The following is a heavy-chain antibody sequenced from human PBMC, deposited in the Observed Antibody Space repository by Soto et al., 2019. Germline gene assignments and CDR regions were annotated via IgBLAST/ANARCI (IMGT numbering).Heavy chain of an antibody. Sequence: QVQLVESGGGVAQPGRSLRLSCAASGFTFSRYGMHWVRQAPGKGLEWLALIWNDGSNKYYADSVKGRFTISRDNSKNTLYLQMHNLRAEDTALYYCARDQWPMTTVTADPLDYWGQGTLVTVSS. CDR2: IWNDGSNK. CDR1: GFTFSRYG. CDR3: ARDQWPMTTVTADPLDY. V-gene: IGHV3-33*01. J-gene: IGHJ4*02. D-gene: IGHD4-17*01.